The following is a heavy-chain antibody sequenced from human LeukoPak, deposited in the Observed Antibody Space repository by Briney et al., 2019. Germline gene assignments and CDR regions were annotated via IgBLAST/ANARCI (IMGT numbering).Heavy chain of an antibody. V-gene: IGHV3-74*03. CDR2: IKSDGTGI. Sequence: GGSLRLSCAGSGFIFSNYWMYWVRQAPGKGLGWVSRIKSDGTGILYADFVEGRFTISRDNANNALYLQMTSLRDEDTAVYYCVRGQTIDYWGQGVLVNVSS. J-gene: IGHJ4*02. CDR1: GFIFSNYW. CDR3: VRGQTIDY.